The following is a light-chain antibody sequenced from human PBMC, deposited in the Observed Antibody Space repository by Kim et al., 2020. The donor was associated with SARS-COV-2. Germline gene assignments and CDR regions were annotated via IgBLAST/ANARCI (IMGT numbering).Light chain of an antibody. V-gene: IGLV3-25*03. CDR3: QSADSSGTYVI. CDR2: KDN. Sequence: YELTQPPSVSVSPGQTARITCSGDALPKQYAYWYQQKPGQAPVLVIYKDNERPSGIPERFSGSSSGTTVTLTISGVQAEDEADYYCQSADSSGTYVIFGGGTQLTVL. J-gene: IGLJ2*01. CDR1: ALPKQY.